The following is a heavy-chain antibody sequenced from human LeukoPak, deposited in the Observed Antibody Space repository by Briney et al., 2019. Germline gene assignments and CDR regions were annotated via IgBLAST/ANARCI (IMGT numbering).Heavy chain of an antibody. CDR1: SGSISSYY. V-gene: IGHV4-59*01. J-gene: IGHJ4*02. CDR2: VSYSGST. Sequence: SETLSLTCTVSSGSISSYYWSWIRQPPGKGLECIGYVSYSGSTNYNPSLKSRVTISVDTSENQFSLKLTSVTAADTAVYYCAGSPLIYYDTSGYYLSWGQGTLVTVSS. CDR3: AGSPLIYYDTSGYYLS. D-gene: IGHD3-22*01.